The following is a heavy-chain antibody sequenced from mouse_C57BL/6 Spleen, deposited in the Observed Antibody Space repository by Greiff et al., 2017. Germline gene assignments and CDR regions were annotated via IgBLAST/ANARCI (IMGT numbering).Heavy chain of an antibody. CDR1: GYTFTSDW. V-gene: IGHV1-53*01. J-gene: IGHJ4*01. D-gene: IGHD3-1*01. CDR2: IDPGNGGT. Sequence: QVQLQQPGTELVRPGASVKLSCTASGYTFTSDWMHWVKQRPEQGLEWIGKIDPGNGGTKYNAKFQGKATLTADKSSSTAYLQLSSLTSEDTAVYYCATGAGASGAIDYWGQGTSRTVSS. CDR3: ATGAGASGAIDY.